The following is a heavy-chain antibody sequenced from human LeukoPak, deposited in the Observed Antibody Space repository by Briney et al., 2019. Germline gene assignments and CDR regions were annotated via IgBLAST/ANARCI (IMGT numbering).Heavy chain of an antibody. V-gene: IGHV3-11*01. CDR2: ISSSGSTI. Sequence: GGSLRLSCAASGFTFSDYYMSWIRQAPGKGLEWVSYISSSGSTIYYADSVKGRFTISRDNAKNSLYLQMNSLRAEDTAVYYCAVTMVRGVSLPVDYWGQGTLVTVSS. D-gene: IGHD3-10*01. CDR1: GFTFSDYY. J-gene: IGHJ4*02. CDR3: AVTMVRGVSLPVDY.